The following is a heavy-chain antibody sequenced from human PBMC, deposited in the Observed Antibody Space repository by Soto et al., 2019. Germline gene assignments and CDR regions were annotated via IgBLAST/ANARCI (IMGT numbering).Heavy chain of an antibody. CDR1: GFTFSSYD. J-gene: IGHJ3*02. V-gene: IGHV3-13*04. Sequence: EVQLVESGGGLVQPGGSLRLSCAASGFTFSSYDMHWVRQATGKGLEWVSAIGTAGDTYSPGSVKGRFTISRENAKSSLDLQVSSLRAGDMAVYYCARGDVADALDIWGQGRMVTVCS. CDR2: IGTAGDT. CDR3: ARGDVADALDI.